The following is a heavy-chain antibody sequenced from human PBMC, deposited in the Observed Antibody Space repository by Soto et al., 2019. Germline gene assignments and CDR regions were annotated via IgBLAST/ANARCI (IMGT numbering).Heavy chain of an antibody. CDR3: ARGVIAVAGRDMDV. CDR1: GGSFSGYY. CDR2: INHSGST. J-gene: IGHJ6*03. Sequence: SETLSLTCAVYGGSFSGYYWSWIRQPPGKGLEWIGEINHSGSTNYNPSLKGRVTISVDTSKNQFSLKLSSVTAADTAVYYCARGVIAVAGRDMDVWGKGTTVTVS. D-gene: IGHD6-19*01. V-gene: IGHV4-34*01.